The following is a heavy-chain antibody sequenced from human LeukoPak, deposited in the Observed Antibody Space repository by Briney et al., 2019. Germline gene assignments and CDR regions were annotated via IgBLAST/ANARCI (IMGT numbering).Heavy chain of an antibody. CDR2: INAGNGNT. V-gene: IGHV1-3*01. CDR1: GYTFTSYA. J-gene: IGHJ3*02. D-gene: IGHD5-18*01. CDR3: ARDPRDTAMVDDAFDI. Sequence: ASVKVSRKASGYTFTSYAMHWVRQAPGQRLEWKGWINAGNGNTKYSQKFQGRVTITRDTSASTAYMELSSLRSEDTAVYYCARDPRDTAMVDDAFDIWGQGTMVTVSS.